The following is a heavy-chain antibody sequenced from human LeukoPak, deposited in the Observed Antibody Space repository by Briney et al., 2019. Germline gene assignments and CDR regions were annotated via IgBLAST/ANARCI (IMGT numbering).Heavy chain of an antibody. CDR3: ARGFRDFWSGYHYYYYMDV. Sequence: SETLSLTCTVSGGSISSYYWSWIRQPAGKGLEWIGRIYTSGSTNYYPSLKSRVTMSVDTSKNQFSLKLSSVTAADTAVYYCARGFRDFWSGYHYYYYMDVWGKGTTVTVSS. J-gene: IGHJ6*03. CDR1: GGSISSYY. V-gene: IGHV4-4*07. D-gene: IGHD3-3*01. CDR2: IYTSGST.